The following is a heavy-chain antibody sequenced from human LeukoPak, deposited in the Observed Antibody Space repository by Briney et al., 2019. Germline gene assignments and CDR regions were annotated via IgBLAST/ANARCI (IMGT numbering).Heavy chain of an antibody. J-gene: IGHJ4*02. Sequence: ASVKVSCKASGYTFTGYYIHWVRQAPGQGLEWMGWINPNSGGTNYAQKLQDRVTMTTDTSTSTAYMELRSLRSDDTAVYYCARAGYCSGGSCYGGYFDYWGQGTLVTVSS. CDR3: ARAGYCSGGSCYGGYFDY. CDR1: GYTFTGYY. V-gene: IGHV1-2*02. D-gene: IGHD2-15*01. CDR2: INPNSGGT.